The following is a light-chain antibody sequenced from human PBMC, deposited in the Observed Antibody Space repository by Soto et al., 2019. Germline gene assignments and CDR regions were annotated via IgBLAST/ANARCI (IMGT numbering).Light chain of an antibody. V-gene: IGLV2-14*01. CDR1: SSDVGGYNY. CDR2: DVT. CDR3: SSYSSSSTLVV. J-gene: IGLJ2*01. Sequence: QSALTQPASVSGSPGQSITISCTGTSSDVGGYNYVSWHQQHPGKAPKLMIYDVTNRPSGVSNRFSGSKSANTASLTISGLQAEDEADYYCSSYSSSSTLVVFGGGTQLTVL.